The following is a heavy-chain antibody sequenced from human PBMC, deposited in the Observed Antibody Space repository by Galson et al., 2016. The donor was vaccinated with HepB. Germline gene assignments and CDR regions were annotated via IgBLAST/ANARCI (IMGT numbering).Heavy chain of an antibody. J-gene: IGHJ4*02. CDR2: IKQDGSEK. CDR3: ATVSGYNGYDTLQ. V-gene: IGHV3-7*01. CDR1: GFTFSTYW. Sequence: SLRLSCAASGFTFSTYWMTWVRQVSGKGLEWVANIKQDGSEKYYVESVKGRFTISRDNAKNSLYLQMYSLRAEDTAVYYCATVSGYNGYDTLQWGQGTLVTVSS. D-gene: IGHD5-12*01.